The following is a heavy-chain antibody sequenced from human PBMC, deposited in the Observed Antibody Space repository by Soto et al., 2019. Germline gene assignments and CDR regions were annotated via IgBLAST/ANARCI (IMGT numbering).Heavy chain of an antibody. CDR1: GGSFSGYY. CDR3: ARGPGNSYGYFYYYYGMDV. D-gene: IGHD5-18*01. Sequence: PSETLSLTCAVYGGSFSGYYWSWIRQPPGKGLEWIGEINHSGSTNYNPSLKSRVTISVDTSKNQFSLKLSSVTAADTAVYYCARGPGNSYGYFYYYYGMDVWGQGTTVTV. J-gene: IGHJ6*02. V-gene: IGHV4-34*01. CDR2: INHSGST.